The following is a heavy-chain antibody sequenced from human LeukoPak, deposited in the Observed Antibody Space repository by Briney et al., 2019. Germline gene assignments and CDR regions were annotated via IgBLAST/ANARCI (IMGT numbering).Heavy chain of an antibody. D-gene: IGHD3-22*01. CDR3: ARDPSSGYYYYFDY. CDR1: GFTFSSYA. Sequence: GGSLRLSCAASGFTFSSYAMHWVRQAPGKGLERVAVISYDGSNKYYADSVKGRFTISRDSSKNTLYLQMNSLRAEDTAVYYCARDPSSGYYYYFDYWSQGTLVTVSS. CDR2: ISYDGSNK. J-gene: IGHJ4*02. V-gene: IGHV3-30-3*01.